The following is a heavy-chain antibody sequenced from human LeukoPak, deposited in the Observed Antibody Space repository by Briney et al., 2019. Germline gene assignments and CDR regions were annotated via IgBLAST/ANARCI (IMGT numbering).Heavy chain of an antibody. Sequence: PGGSLRLSCAASGFAFSSYGMHWVRQAPGKGLEWVAVILNDGSQEKYADSVKGRFTISRDNSKNTLFLQMNSLRAEDTAVYYCARDDALGDNALDIWDQGTMVTVSS. CDR2: ILNDGSQE. V-gene: IGHV3-33*01. CDR1: GFAFSSYG. CDR3: ARDDALGDNALDI. D-gene: IGHD3-16*01. J-gene: IGHJ3*02.